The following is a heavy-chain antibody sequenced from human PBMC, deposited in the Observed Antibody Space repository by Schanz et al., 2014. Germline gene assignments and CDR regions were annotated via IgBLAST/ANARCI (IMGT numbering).Heavy chain of an antibody. J-gene: IGHJ3*01. V-gene: IGHV3-30*03. CDR3: ARDGGRDGYNLAFDV. CDR2: ISYDGNEK. D-gene: IGHD5-12*01. Sequence: QVQLVESGGGVVQPGKSLRLSCAASGFAFSDYGMHWVRQAPGKGLEWVAFISYDGNEKHYPDSVKARFIIYRDSSKNTLFLKMNSLRAEDTAVYFCARDGGRDGYNLAFDVWGQGTLVTVSS. CDR1: GFAFSDYG.